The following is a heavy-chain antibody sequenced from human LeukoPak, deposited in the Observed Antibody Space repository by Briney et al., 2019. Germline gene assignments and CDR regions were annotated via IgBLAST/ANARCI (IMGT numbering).Heavy chain of an antibody. CDR1: GGTFSSYA. CDR3: ASNSGSSKGAFDI. J-gene: IGHJ3*02. V-gene: IGHV1-69*06. Sequence: ASVKVSCKASGGTFSSYAISWVRQAPGQGLEWMGGIIPIFGTANYAQKFQGRVTITADKSTSTAYMELSSLRSEDTAVYYCASNSGSSKGAFDIWGQGTMVTVSS. D-gene: IGHD1-26*01. CDR2: IIPIFGTA.